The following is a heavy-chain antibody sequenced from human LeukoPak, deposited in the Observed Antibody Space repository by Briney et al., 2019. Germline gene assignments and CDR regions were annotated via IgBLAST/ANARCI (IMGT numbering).Heavy chain of an antibody. D-gene: IGHD6-19*01. CDR3: ARDAYSSSPKPDY. V-gene: IGHV3-74*01. CDR1: GFSVSDFT. CDR2: INTDESST. Sequence: GGSLRLSCAVSGFSVSDFTMNWVRQAPGKGLVWVSRINTDESSTNYADSVKGRFTISRDNAKNTLYLQMNSLRAEDTAVYYCARDAYSSSPKPDYWGQGTLVTVSS. J-gene: IGHJ4*02.